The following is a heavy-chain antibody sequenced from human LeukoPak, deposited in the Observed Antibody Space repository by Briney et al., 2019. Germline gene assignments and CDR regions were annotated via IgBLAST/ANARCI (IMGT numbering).Heavy chain of an antibody. CDR2: IWHDGTNK. Sequence: PGRSLRLSCAASGFNFTTYGMHWVRQAPGKGLEWVAVIWHDGTNKYYADSVRGRFTISRDNSKNTVNLQMNSLRGEDTAVYYCARVRCSGGSCYPYYYYGMDVWGQGTTVTVSS. D-gene: IGHD2-15*01. CDR3: ARVRCSGGSCYPYYYYGMDV. J-gene: IGHJ6*02. V-gene: IGHV3-33*01. CDR1: GFNFTTYG.